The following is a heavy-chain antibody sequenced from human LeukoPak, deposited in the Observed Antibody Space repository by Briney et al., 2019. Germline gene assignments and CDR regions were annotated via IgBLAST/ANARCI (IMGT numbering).Heavy chain of an antibody. J-gene: IGHJ4*02. CDR3: ARAPLGGITIFGVSLFDY. CDR2: IIPIFGTA. D-gene: IGHD3-3*01. Sequence: SVKVSCKASGYTFTSYGISWVRHAPAQGLEWMGGIIPIFGTANYAQKFQGRVTITADKSTSTAYMELSSLRSEDTAVYYCARAPLGGITIFGVSLFDYWGQGTLVTVSS. CDR1: GYTFTSYG. V-gene: IGHV1-69*06.